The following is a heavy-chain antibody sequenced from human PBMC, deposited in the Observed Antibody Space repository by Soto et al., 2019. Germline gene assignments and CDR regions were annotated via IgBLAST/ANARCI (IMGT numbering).Heavy chain of an antibody. CDR1: GGSISSYY. D-gene: IGHD2-15*01. Sequence: ASETLSLTCTVSGGSISSYYWSWIRQPPGKGLEWIGYIYYSGSTDYNPSLKSRVTISVDTSKNQFSLKLSSVTAADTAVYYCARGGRPRPPSEVVAAYAFDIWGQGTMVTVSS. CDR3: ARGGRPRPPSEVVAAYAFDI. CDR2: IYYSGST. V-gene: IGHV4-59*08. J-gene: IGHJ3*02.